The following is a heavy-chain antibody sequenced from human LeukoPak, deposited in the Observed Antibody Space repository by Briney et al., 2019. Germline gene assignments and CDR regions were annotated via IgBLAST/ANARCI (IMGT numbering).Heavy chain of an antibody. CDR2: INHRGST. CDR1: GGSFSGYH. D-gene: IGHD5-18*01. J-gene: IGHJ4*02. V-gene: IGHV4-34*01. Sequence: SETLSLTCAVYGGSFSGYHWSWIREPPGKGLEWIGEINHRGSTNYNPSLKSRVTISVDTSKNQFSLKLSSVTAADTAVYYCANTSAMVYFDYWGQGTLVTVSS. CDR3: ANTSAMVYFDY.